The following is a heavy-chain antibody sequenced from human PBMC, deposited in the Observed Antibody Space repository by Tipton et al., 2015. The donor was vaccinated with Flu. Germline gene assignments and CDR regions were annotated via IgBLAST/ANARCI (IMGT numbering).Heavy chain of an antibody. CDR1: GFTFSRYA. J-gene: IGHJ4*02. V-gene: IGHV3-23*01. Sequence: AVSGFTFSRYAMSWVRQAPGKGLEWVSGFSASARTTYFADSVKGRFTISRDNFKNTLYLQMNSLRAEDTAVYYCAKVIPELVAGLDYWGQGTLVTVSS. CDR3: AKVIPELVAGLDY. D-gene: IGHD6-19*01. CDR2: FSASARTT.